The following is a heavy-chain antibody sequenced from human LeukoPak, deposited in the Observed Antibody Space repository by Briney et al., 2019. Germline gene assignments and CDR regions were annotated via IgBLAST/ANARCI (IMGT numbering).Heavy chain of an antibody. CDR3: ARATDASRPKYDY. V-gene: IGHV1-8*01. Sequence: ASVKVSCKASRDTFTSYLVIWVRQATGQGLEWMGGMNPNTGNTGNAQKFQGRVTMTWDTSISTAYMELRSLRSEDTAVYYCARATDASRPKYDYWGQGTLVSISS. CDR2: MNPNTGNT. D-gene: IGHD6-6*01. J-gene: IGHJ4*02. CDR1: RDTFTSYL.